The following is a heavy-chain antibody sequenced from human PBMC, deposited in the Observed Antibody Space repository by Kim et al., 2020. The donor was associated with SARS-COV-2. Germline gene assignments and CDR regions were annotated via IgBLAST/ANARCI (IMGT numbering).Heavy chain of an antibody. CDR2: IYYSGST. J-gene: IGHJ4*02. CDR3: ARDRGGDTYYYDSSGYYPFDY. CDR1: GGSISSYY. D-gene: IGHD3-22*01. Sequence: SEILSLTCTVSGGSISSYYWSWIRQPPGKGLEWIGYIYYSGSTNYNPSLKSRVTISVDTSKNQFSLKLSSVTAADTTVYYCARDRGGDTYYYDSSGYYPFDYWGQGTLVTVSS. V-gene: IGHV4-59*01.